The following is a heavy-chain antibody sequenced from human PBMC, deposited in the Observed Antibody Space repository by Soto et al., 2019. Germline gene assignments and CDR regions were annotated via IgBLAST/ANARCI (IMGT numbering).Heavy chain of an antibody. CDR2: MYYSGST. Sequence: SETLSLTCTVSGGSISRGGYYWSWIRQHPGKGLEWIGYMYYSGSTYYNPSLKSRVTISVDTSKNQFSLKLSSVTAADTAVYYCASFPADGSGSYYAPYYFDDWGQGTLVTVSS. CDR1: GGSISRGGYY. CDR3: ASFPADGSGSYYAPYYFDD. V-gene: IGHV4-31*03. D-gene: IGHD3-10*01. J-gene: IGHJ4*02.